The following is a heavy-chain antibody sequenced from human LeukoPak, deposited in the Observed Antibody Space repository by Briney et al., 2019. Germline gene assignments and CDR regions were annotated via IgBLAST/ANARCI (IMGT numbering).Heavy chain of an antibody. D-gene: IGHD5-18*01. V-gene: IGHV1-69*05. Sequence: SVKVSCKASGGTISSYAISWVRQAPGQGLEWMGRIIPISGTANYAQKFQGRVTITTDESTSTAYMELSSLRSEDTAVYYCAREVYSYGYARFDYWGQGTLVTVSS. CDR1: GGTISSYA. CDR3: AREVYSYGYARFDY. CDR2: IIPISGTA. J-gene: IGHJ4*02.